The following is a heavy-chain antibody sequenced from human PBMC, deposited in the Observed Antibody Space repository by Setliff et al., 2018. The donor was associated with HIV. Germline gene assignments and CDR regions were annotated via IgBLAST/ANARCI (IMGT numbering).Heavy chain of an antibody. V-gene: IGHV4-39*07. J-gene: IGHJ3*02. CDR2: INHSGST. CDR3: ARTLLTHYNFWSGYYSYDAFDI. D-gene: IGHD3-3*01. Sequence: ASETLSLTCIVSGGSIGTTSFYWSWIRQPPGKGLEWIGEINHSGSTNYNPSLKSRVTISVDTSKNQFSLKLSSVTAADTAVYYCARTLLTHYNFWSGYYSYDAFDIWGQGTMVTVSS. CDR1: GGSIGTTSFY.